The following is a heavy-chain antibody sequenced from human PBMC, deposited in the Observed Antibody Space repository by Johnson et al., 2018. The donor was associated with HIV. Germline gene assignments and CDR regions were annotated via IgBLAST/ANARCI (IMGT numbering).Heavy chain of an antibody. D-gene: IGHD6-6*01. J-gene: IGHJ3*02. CDR2: INWNGGST. Sequence: VQLVESGVGVVQPGRSLRLSCAASGFTFDDFGMSWVRQAPGKGLEWVSGINWNGGSTGYADSVKGRFTISRDNGKNSLHLQMNSLRAEDTALYYCARVYSSSSAHAFDIWGQGTMVTVSS. V-gene: IGHV3-20*04. CDR3: ARVYSSSSAHAFDI. CDR1: GFTFDDFG.